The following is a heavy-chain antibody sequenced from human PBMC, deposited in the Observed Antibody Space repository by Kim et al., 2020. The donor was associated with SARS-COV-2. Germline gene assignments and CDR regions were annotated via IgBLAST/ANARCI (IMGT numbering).Heavy chain of an antibody. J-gene: IGHJ3*02. Sequence: GGSLRLSCAASGFTFSSYGMSWVRQAPGKGLEWVANIKQDGSDKYYVDSVKGRFTISRDNAKNSLYLQMNSLRAEDTAVYYCARDREDNSYGAFVN. CDR3: ARDREDNSYGAFVN. CDR2: IKQDGSDK. V-gene: IGHV3-7*03. CDR1: GFTFSSYG. D-gene: IGHD5-18*01.